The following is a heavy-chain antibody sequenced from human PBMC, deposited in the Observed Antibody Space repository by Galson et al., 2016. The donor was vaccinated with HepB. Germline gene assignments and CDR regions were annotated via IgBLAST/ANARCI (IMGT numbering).Heavy chain of an antibody. J-gene: IGHJ6*02. CDR1: GGSFSGFF. Sequence: SETLSLTCGVYGGSFSGFFWSWIRQPPGKGLEWIGGINHSGSTNYNPSLESRVSISVDTSKKQFSLRLSSVSAADTAVYYCARDQKLRILEWSTKPHHYYYGLDVWGQGTTVTVSS. CDR3: ARDQKLRILEWSTKPHHYYYGLDV. D-gene: IGHD3-3*01. V-gene: IGHV4-34*01. CDR2: INHSGST.